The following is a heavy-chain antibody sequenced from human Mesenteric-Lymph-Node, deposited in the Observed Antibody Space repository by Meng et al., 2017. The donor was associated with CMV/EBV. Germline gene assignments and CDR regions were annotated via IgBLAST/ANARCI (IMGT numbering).Heavy chain of an antibody. D-gene: IGHD3-10*01. CDR2: INHSGST. V-gene: IGHV4-34*01. CDR3: ARDYYYGSGSYYKSRWFDP. J-gene: IGHJ5*02. CDR1: SVSGYY. Sequence: SVSGYYWSWISQPPGKGLEWIGEINHSGSTNYNPSLKSRVTISVDTSKNQFSLKLSSVTAADTAVYYCARDYYYGSGSYYKSRWFDPWGQGTLVTVSS.